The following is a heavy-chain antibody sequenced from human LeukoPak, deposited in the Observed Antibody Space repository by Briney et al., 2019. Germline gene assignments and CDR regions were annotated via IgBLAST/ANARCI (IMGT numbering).Heavy chain of an antibody. Sequence: GGSLRLSCVVSGFTFSDHFLDWVRQAPGRGLEWVCRTRNKDKSYTTEYAASVKGRFNISRDDSKIALYLQMNRLKTEDTAVYYCVRVGSVAGSDYLDYWGQGTLVTVSS. CDR3: VRVGSVAGSDYLDY. D-gene: IGHD6-19*01. CDR1: GFTFSDHF. V-gene: IGHV3-72*01. J-gene: IGHJ4*02. CDR2: TRNKDKSYTT.